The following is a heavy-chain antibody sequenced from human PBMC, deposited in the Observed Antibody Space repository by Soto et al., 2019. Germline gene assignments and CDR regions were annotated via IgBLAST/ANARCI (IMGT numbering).Heavy chain of an antibody. J-gene: IGHJ4*02. V-gene: IGHV3-23*01. Sequence: AGGSLRLSCAASGFTFSSYAMSWVRQAPGKGLEWVSAISGSGGSTYYADSVKGRFTISRDNSKNTLYLQMNSLRAEDTAVYYCAKDPGSSSWSYFDYWGQGTLVTVSS. CDR1: GFTFSSYA. D-gene: IGHD6-13*01. CDR3: AKDPGSSSWSYFDY. CDR2: ISGSGGST.